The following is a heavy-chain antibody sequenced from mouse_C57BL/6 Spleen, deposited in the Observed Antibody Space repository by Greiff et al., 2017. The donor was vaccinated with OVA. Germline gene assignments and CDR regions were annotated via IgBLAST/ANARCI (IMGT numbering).Heavy chain of an antibody. V-gene: IGHV1-47*01. Sequence: QVQLKESGAELVKPGASVKMSCKASGYTFTTYPIEWMKQNHGKSLEWIGNFHPYNDDTKYNEKFKGKATLTVEKSSSTVYLELSRLTSDDSAVYYCARNYDYDEGTWFAYWGQGTLVTVSA. CDR1: GYTFTTYP. CDR3: ARNYDYDEGTWFAY. D-gene: IGHD2-4*01. CDR2: FHPYNDDT. J-gene: IGHJ3*01.